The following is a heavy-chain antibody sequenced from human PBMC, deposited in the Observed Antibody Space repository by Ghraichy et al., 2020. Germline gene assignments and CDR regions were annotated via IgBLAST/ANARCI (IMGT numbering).Heavy chain of an antibody. CDR1: GFTFSSHG. CDR3: AKIAVTGLWYFDL. CDR2: ISGSGGST. D-gene: IGHD6-19*01. J-gene: IGHJ2*01. Sequence: GGSLRLSCAASGFTFSSHGMSWVRQAPGKGPEWVSSISGSGGSTFYADSMKGRFTISRDNSNNNLYLQMNSLRAEDTAVYYCAKIAVTGLWYFDLWGRGTLVTVYS. V-gene: IGHV3-23*01.